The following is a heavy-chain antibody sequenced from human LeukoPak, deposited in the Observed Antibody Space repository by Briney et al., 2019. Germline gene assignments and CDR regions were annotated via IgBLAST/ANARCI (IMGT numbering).Heavy chain of an antibody. CDR2: IYYSGST. V-gene: IGHV4-39*07. D-gene: IGHD2-15*01. CDR1: GGSISGSNYY. Sequence: SETLSLTCTVSGGSISGSNYYWGWIRQPPGKGLEWIGSIYYSGSTYYNPSLKSRVTISVDKSKNQFSLKLSSVTAADTAVYYCASTYCSGGSCDPWGQGTLVTVSS. J-gene: IGHJ5*02. CDR3: ASTYCSGGSCDP.